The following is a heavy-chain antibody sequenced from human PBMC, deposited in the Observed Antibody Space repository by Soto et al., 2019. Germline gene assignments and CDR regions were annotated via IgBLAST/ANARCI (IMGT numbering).Heavy chain of an antibody. CDR1: GFTFSSYA. Sequence: EVQLLESGGGLVQPGGSLRLSCAASGFTFSSYAMNWVRQAPGKGLEWVAGVSASGGGTSYADSVKGRFTISRDNSKNTLYLQMNSLRAEDTAVYYCAKDRRAFYGDYDWGEVDYWGQGTLVTVSS. V-gene: IGHV3-23*01. CDR2: VSASGGGT. CDR3: AKDRRAFYGDYDWGEVDY. D-gene: IGHD4-17*01. J-gene: IGHJ4*02.